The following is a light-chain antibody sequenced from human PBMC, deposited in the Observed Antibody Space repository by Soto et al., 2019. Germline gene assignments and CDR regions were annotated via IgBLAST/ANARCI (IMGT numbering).Light chain of an antibody. CDR3: QHRSNWPA. J-gene: IGKJ4*01. CDR1: QSVSRN. CDR2: DAS. V-gene: IGKV3-11*01. Sequence: EIVLTQSPATMSLSPGERATLSCRTSQSVSRNLAWYQQKPGQAPRLLIYDASQRATGIAARFSGSGSGTDFTLTIISLEPEDFALYYCQHRSNWPAFGGGTKVEIK.